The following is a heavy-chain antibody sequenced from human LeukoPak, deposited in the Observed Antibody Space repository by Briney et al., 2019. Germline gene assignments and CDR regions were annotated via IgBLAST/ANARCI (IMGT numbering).Heavy chain of an antibody. CDR1: GYTLTELS. V-gene: IGHV1-24*01. D-gene: IGHD1-26*01. CDR2: FDPEDGET. CDR3: ATDSSGSYLSDY. Sequence: ASVKVSCKVSGYTLTELSMHWVRQAPGKGLEWMGGFDPEDGETIYAQKFQGRVTMTEDTSTDTAYMELSSLRSEDMAVYYCATDSSGSYLSDYWGQGTLVTVSS. J-gene: IGHJ4*02.